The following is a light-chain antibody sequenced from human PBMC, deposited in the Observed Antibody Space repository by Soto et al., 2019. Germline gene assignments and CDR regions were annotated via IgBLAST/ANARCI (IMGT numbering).Light chain of an antibody. J-gene: IGLJ1*01. V-gene: IGLV3-21*02. CDR1: IIGSQS. CDR2: DDS. Sequence: SYELTQPPSVSVAPGQTATITCGGNIIGSQSVHWYQQKPGQAPVLVVYDDSDRPSGIPERFSGSNSGNTATLTISRVEAGDEVDYYCQVWDSSRDLYVFGSGTKVTVL. CDR3: QVWDSSRDLYV.